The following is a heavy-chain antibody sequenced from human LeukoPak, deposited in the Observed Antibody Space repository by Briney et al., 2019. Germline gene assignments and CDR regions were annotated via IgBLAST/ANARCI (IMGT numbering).Heavy chain of an antibody. CDR1: GFTFGDYA. J-gene: IGHJ4*02. CDR2: ISWDGGST. D-gene: IGHD6-19*01. V-gene: IGHV3-43D*03. Sequence: GGSLRLSCTASGFTFGDYAMSWFRQAPGKGLEWVSLISWDGGSTYYADSVKGRFTISRDNSKNSLYLQMNSLRAEDTALYYCAKDISPRYSISSGWSRLDYWGQGTLVTVSS. CDR3: AKDISPRYSISSGWSRLDY.